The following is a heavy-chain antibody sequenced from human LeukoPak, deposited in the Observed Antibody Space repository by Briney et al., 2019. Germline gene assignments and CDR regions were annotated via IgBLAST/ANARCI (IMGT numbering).Heavy chain of an antibody. D-gene: IGHD3-10*01. J-gene: IGHJ4*02. CDR2: ISSSSSYI. V-gene: IGHV3-21*01. Sequence: GGSLRLSCAASGFTFSGYSMNWVRHAPGKGLEWVSSISSSSSYIYYADSVKGRFTISRDNAKNSLYLQMNSLRAEDTAVYYCARDRRLYYYGSGIKTTWGQGTLVTVSS. CDR3: ARDRRLYYYGSGIKTT. CDR1: GFTFSGYS.